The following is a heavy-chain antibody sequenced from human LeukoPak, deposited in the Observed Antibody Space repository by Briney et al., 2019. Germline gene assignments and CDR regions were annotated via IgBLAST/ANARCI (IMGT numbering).Heavy chain of an antibody. V-gene: IGHV3-30*01. Sequence: GGSLRLSCAASGFTFSSYATHWVRQAPGKGLEWVALISYDGTNKFYEDSVKGRFTISRDNSKNTLFLQVNSLRAEDTAVYYCARDLMGWGESSGYSDYWGQGTLVTVSS. CDR1: GFTFSSYA. CDR3: ARDLMGWGESSGYSDY. D-gene: IGHD3-22*01. CDR2: ISYDGTNK. J-gene: IGHJ4*02.